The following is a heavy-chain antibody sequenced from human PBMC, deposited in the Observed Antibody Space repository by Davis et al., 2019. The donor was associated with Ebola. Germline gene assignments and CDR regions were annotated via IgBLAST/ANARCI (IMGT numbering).Heavy chain of an antibody. CDR3: ARGTRRYYYGMDV. J-gene: IGHJ6*02. V-gene: IGHV5-51*01. CDR2: IYPGDSDT. CDR1: GYSFTSYW. Sequence: GESPKTPCQCPGYSFTSYWIGRVRQLPGKGLEWMGIIYPGDSDTRYSPSFQGQVTISADKSISTAYLQWSSLKASDTAMYYCARGTRRYYYGMDVWGQGTTVTVSS.